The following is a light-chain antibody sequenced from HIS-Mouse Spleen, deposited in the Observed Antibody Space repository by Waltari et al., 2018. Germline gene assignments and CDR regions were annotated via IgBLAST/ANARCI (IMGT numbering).Light chain of an antibody. J-gene: IGLJ3*02. CDR3: AAWDDSLNGPV. V-gene: IGLV2-14*03. CDR1: SSDVGGYNY. Sequence: QSALTQPASVSGSPGQSITISCTGTSSDVGGYNYVSWYQPHPGKAPKLMLYDVSNQPSGVSKRFSGSKSGNTASLTNSGLQAEDEADYYCAAWDDSLNGPVFGGGTKLTVL. CDR2: DVS.